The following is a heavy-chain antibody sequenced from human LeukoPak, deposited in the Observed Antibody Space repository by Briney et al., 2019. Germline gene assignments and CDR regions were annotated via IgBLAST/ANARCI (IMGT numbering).Heavy chain of an antibody. J-gene: IGHJ3*02. CDR1: GYTFTIYG. Sequence: GKVSCKASGYTFTIYGISWVRQAPGQGLEWMGWISAYNGNTNYAQKLQGRVTMTTDTSTSTAYMELRSLRSDDTAVYYCARYSRPDDAFDIWGQGTMVTVSS. V-gene: IGHV1-18*01. CDR2: ISAYNGNT. D-gene: IGHD6-13*01. CDR3: ARYSRPDDAFDI.